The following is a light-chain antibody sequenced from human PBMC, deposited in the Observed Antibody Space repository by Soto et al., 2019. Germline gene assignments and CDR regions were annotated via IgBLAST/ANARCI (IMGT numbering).Light chain of an antibody. Sequence: PGERATLSCRASPSVSNSLAWYQHKPGQAPRLLIYDASNRATGVPTRFSGSGSGTDFTLTISSLEPEDFAVYYCQQYGSSPLTFGGGTKVEIK. CDR1: PSVSNS. V-gene: IGKV3-11*01. CDR2: DAS. J-gene: IGKJ4*01. CDR3: QQYGSSPLT.